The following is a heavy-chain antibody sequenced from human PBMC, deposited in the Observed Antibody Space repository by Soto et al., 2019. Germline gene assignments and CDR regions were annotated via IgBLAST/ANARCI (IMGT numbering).Heavy chain of an antibody. J-gene: IGHJ6*01. Sequence: PSQTLSLTCAISGDSVSSNSAAWNWIRQSPSRGLEWLGRTYYRSKWYNDYAVSVKSRITINPDTSKNQFSLQLNSVTPEDTAVYYCARGKLIAVAGTYYYYGMDVSGQGTTVTVSS. D-gene: IGHD6-19*01. CDR2: TYYRSKWYN. CDR1: GDSVSSNSAA. CDR3: ARGKLIAVAGTYYYYGMDV. V-gene: IGHV6-1*01.